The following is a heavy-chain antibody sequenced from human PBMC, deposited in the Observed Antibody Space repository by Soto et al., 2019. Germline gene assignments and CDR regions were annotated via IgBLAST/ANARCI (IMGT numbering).Heavy chain of an antibody. CDR3: ARDVALPDFWSGYPLGYYYYGMDV. CDR1: CYTFTSYG. D-gene: IGHD3-3*01. CDR2: ISAYNGNT. J-gene: IGHJ6*02. Sequence: ASVKVSCKASCYTFTSYGISWVRQDPGQGLEWMGWISAYNGNTNYAQKLQGRVTMTTDTSTSTAYMELRSLRSDDTAVYFCARDVALPDFWSGYPLGYYYYGMDVWGQGTTVTVSS. V-gene: IGHV1-18*04.